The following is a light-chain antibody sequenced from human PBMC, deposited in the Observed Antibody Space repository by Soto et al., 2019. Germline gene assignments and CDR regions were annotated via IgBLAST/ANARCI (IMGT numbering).Light chain of an antibody. CDR3: ASYTGSSTYL. CDR2: GVT. Sequence: QSALTQPASMSGSPGQSITISCTGTSGDVGFYDFVSWYQQHPGKVPRLIIYGVTKRPSGVSHRFSGSKSGNTASLTISGLQVEDEAAYSCASYTGSSTYLFGGETKVTVL. V-gene: IGLV2-14*03. CDR1: SGDVGFYDF. J-gene: IGLJ3*02.